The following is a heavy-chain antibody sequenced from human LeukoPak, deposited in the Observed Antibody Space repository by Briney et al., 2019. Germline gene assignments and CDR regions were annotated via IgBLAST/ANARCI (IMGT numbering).Heavy chain of an antibody. D-gene: IGHD3-3*01. CDR3: ARSLGFSPPFDY. CDR2: IIPILGIA. CDR1: GGTFSSYA. Sequence: SVKVSCKASGGTFSSYAISWVRQAPGQGLEWMGRIIPILGIANYAQKFQGRVTITADKSTSTAYMELSSLRSEDTAVYYCARSLGFSPPFDYWGQGTLVTVSS. J-gene: IGHJ4*02. V-gene: IGHV1-69*04.